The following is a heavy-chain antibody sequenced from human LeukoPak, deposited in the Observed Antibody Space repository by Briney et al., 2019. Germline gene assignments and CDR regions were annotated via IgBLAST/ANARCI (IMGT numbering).Heavy chain of an antibody. J-gene: IGHJ4*02. D-gene: IGHD3-9*01. V-gene: IGHV4-59*01. CDR3: ARAPVNILTGFSFDY. CDR2: IYYSGST. Sequence: SETLSLTCTVSGGSISSYYWSWIRQPPGKGLEWIGYIYYSGSTNYNPSLKSRVTISVDTSKNQFSLKLSSVTAADTAVYYCARAPVNILTGFSFDYWGQGTLVTVSS. CDR1: GGSISSYY.